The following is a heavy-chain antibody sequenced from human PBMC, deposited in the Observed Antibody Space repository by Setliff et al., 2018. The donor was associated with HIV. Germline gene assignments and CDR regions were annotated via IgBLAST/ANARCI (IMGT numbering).Heavy chain of an antibody. CDR1: GASIPGYY. D-gene: IGHD3-16*02. Sequence: SETLSLTCTVSGASIPGYYWSWIRQPPGKGLEWIGYIYYSGSSKFNPTLQSRVTLSVDPSNNQFSLNLTSVTAADTAVYYCARRKSGSSYRFFNYWGLGSLVTSPQ. V-gene: IGHV4-59*12. CDR2: IYYSGSS. CDR3: ARRKSGSSYRFFNY. J-gene: IGHJ4*02.